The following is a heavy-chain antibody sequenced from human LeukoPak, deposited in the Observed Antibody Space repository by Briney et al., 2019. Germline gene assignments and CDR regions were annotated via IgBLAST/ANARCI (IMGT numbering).Heavy chain of an antibody. J-gene: IGHJ6*02. CDR3: ARWSQLPDRYYYYYGMDV. CDR1: GGSISSYY. Sequence: SETLSLTCTVSGGSISSYYWSWIRQPPGKGLEWIGYIYYSGSTNYNPSLKSRVTISVGTSKNQFSLKLSSVTAADTAVYYCARWSQLPDRYYYYYGMDVWGQGTAVTVSS. V-gene: IGHV4-59*01. D-gene: IGHD2-2*01. CDR2: IYYSGST.